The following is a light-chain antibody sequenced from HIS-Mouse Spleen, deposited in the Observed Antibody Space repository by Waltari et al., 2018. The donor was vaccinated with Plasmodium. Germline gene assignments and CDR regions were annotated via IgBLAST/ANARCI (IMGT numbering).Light chain of an antibody. J-gene: IGLJ2*01. Sequence: QSALTQPPSVSGSPGQSVPIPWYQQPPGTAPKLMIYEVSNRPSGVPDRFSGSKSGNTASLTISGLQAEDEADYYCSSYTSSSTFVVFGGGTKLTVL. CDR3: SSYTSSSTFVV. V-gene: IGLV2-18*02. CDR2: EVS.